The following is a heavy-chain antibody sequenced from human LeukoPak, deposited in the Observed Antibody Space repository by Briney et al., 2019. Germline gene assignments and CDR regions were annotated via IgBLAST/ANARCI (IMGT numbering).Heavy chain of an antibody. D-gene: IGHD3-22*01. J-gene: IGHJ3*02. CDR3: AREAYDSSGPNAFDI. CDR1: GGSISSSSYY. CDR2: IYYSGST. Sequence: PSETLSLTCTVSGGSISSSSYYWGWIRQPPGKGLEWIGSIYYSGSTYYNPSLKSRVTISVDTSKNQFSLKLSSVTAADTAVYYCAREAYDSSGPNAFDIWGQGTMVTVSS. V-gene: IGHV4-39*07.